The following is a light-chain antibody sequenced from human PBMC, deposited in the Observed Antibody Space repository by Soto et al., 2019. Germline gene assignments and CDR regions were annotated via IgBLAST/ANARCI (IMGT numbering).Light chain of an antibody. V-gene: IGKV3-15*01. CDR3: QQYNKWPLFT. CDR2: GAS. Sequence: ERVMTQSPATLSVSPGERATLSCRASQSVGTNLAWYQQRPGQAPRLLIYGASTRATGIPARFSGSWSGTEFTLTISSLQSEDFALYYCQQYNKWPLFTFGPGTRVDIK. CDR1: QSVGTN. J-gene: IGKJ3*01.